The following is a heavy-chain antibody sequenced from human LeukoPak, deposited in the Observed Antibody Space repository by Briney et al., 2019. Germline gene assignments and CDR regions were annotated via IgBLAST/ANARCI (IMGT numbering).Heavy chain of an antibody. D-gene: IGHD4-17*01. CDR1: GVSFDDYY. CDR3: TRMTTGHDY. Sequence: SETLSLTCAVSGVSFDDYYWSWVRQTPGKGLEWLGEINHSGYTNDSPSLKSRVTLSIDTSNKQFSLNLRSVTVADAGIYYCTRMTTGHDYRGQGTLVTVSS. CDR2: INHSGYT. J-gene: IGHJ4*02. V-gene: IGHV4-34*01.